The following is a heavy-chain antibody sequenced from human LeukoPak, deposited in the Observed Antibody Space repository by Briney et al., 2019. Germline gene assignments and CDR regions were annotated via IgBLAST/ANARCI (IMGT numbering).Heavy chain of an antibody. CDR3: AKDSSGCLDY. Sequence: GGSLRLSCAASGFTFDDYAMHWVRQAPGKGLEWVSGISWNSGSIGYADSVKGRFTISRDNAKNSLYLQMNSLRAEDTALYYCAKDSSGCLDYWGQGTLVTVSS. CDR2: ISWNSGSI. CDR1: GFTFDDYA. D-gene: IGHD5-12*01. V-gene: IGHV3-9*01. J-gene: IGHJ4*02.